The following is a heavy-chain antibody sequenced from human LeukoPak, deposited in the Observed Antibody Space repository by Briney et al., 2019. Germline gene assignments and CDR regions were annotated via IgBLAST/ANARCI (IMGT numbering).Heavy chain of an antibody. CDR3: ASIAPLYSGGYYGYFQH. J-gene: IGHJ1*01. D-gene: IGHD1-26*01. CDR1: GFTVSSNY. Sequence: GGSLRLSCAASGFTVSSNYMSWVRQAPGKGLEWVSVIYSGGSTYYADSVKGRFTISRDNSKDTLYLQMNSLRAEDTAVYYCASIAPLYSGGYYGYFQHWGQGTLVTVSS. V-gene: IGHV3-53*01. CDR2: IYSGGST.